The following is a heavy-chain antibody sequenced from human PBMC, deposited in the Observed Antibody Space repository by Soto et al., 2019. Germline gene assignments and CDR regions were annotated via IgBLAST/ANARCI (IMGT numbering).Heavy chain of an antibody. Sequence: EVQLVESGGGLVKPGGSLRLSCAASGFTFSSYSMNWVRQAPGKGLEWVSSISSSSSYIYYADSVKGRFTISRDNAKNSLYLQMNSLRAEDTALYYCARDSPDYYDSSGPDYWGQGTLVTVSS. J-gene: IGHJ4*02. CDR3: ARDSPDYYDSSGPDY. CDR2: ISSSSSYI. D-gene: IGHD3-22*01. V-gene: IGHV3-21*01. CDR1: GFTFSSYS.